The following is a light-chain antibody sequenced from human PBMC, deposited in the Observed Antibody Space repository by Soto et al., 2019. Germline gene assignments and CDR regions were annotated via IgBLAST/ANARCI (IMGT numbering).Light chain of an antibody. Sequence: EIVMTQSPATLSVSPGERATLSCRASQSVSSNLAWYQQKPGQAPRLLIYGASTSATGIPARFSGSGSGTEFTLTISSLQSEDFAVEYCHQYNNWPPHMYTFGQGTKLEIK. CDR1: QSVSSN. J-gene: IGKJ2*01. CDR3: HQYNNWPPHMYT. CDR2: GAS. V-gene: IGKV3-15*01.